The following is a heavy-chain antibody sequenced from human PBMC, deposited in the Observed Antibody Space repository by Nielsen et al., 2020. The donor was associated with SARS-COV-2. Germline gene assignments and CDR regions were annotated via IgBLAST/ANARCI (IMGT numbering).Heavy chain of an antibody. CDR3: AKSRGGSYLDAFDI. CDR2: IWFDGTNK. J-gene: IGHJ3*02. Sequence: GGSLRLSCAASEITFSSYDMSWVRQAPGKGLEWLALIWFDGTNKYYADSVKGRFTISRDNSKNTLYLQMNSLRAEDTAVYYCAKSRGGSYLDAFDIWGQGTMVTVSS. CDR1: EITFSSYD. D-gene: IGHD1-26*01. V-gene: IGHV3-30*02.